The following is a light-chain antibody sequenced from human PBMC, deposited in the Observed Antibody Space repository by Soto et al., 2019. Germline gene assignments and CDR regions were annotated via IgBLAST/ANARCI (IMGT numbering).Light chain of an antibody. J-gene: IGLJ1*01. Sequence: QSVLTQPRSVSGSPGQSVTISCTGTISDVGRYDYVSWYQQYPGEAPKLIIYDVTERPSGVPDRFSGSKSGNTASLTISGLRAEDEAAYSCCSFAGSYSYVFGSGTKVTVL. V-gene: IGLV2-11*01. CDR1: ISDVGRYDY. CDR3: CSFAGSYSYV. CDR2: DVT.